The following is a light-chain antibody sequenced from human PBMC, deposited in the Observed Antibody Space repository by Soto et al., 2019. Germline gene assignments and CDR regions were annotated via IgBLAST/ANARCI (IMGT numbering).Light chain of an antibody. Sequence: VLSQSPGTLPLSPGEKATRSSSASQSVSTYLAWFQQKPGQAPRLLIYDASNRATGIPARFSASGSGTDFTLTITSMEPEDFAVYWCQHYGNSPTFGQGTKV. CDR3: QHYGNSPT. V-gene: IGKV3-11*01. J-gene: IGKJ1*01. CDR2: DAS. CDR1: QSVSTY.